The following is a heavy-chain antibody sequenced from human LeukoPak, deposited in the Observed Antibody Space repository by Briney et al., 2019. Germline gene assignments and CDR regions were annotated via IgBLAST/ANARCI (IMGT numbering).Heavy chain of an antibody. CDR3: AQVSCPGVSCPNYYYGMAV. D-gene: IGHD2-8*02. CDR2: ISDSGGNT. Sequence: GGSLRLSCAASGFTFSSYAMSWVRQAPGKGLEWVSAISDSGGNTYYADSVKGRFTISRDNSKNTLFLQMNSLRAEDTALYYCAQVSCPGVSCPNYYYGMAVWGQGTAVTVSS. V-gene: IGHV3-23*01. J-gene: IGHJ6*02. CDR1: GFTFSSYA.